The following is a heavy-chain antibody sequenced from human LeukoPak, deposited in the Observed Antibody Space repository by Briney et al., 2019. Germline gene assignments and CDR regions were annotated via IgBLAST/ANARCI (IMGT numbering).Heavy chain of an antibody. V-gene: IGHV3-23*01. J-gene: IGHJ4*02. Sequence: PGGSLRLSCAASGFTFSNYGMSWVPHAPGKGLEWVSGISGSGGSTYYADSVKGRFTISRDNSKNTLYLQMNSLRAEDTAVYYCAKDLREPYYFDYWGQGTLVTVSS. CDR1: GFTFSNYG. CDR2: ISGSGGST. D-gene: IGHD1-26*01. CDR3: AKDLREPYYFDY.